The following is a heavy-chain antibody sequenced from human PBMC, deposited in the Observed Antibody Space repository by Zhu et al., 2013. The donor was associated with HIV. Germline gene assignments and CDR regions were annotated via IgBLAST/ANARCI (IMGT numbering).Heavy chain of an antibody. CDR1: GYTFGSYE. Sequence: QVQLVAVWAEVKKPGASVKVSCKSSGYTFGSYEINWLRQATGQGPEWIGWMNPNSGNRDYAQKFQGRVTIPMTSSISTVYMELSSLRSDDTAVYYCVRGGYRWAFDIWGQGTVVIVSS. D-gene: IGHD2-8*02. CDR3: VRGGYRWAFDI. J-gene: IGHJ3*02. V-gene: IGHV1-8*01. CDR2: MNPNSGNR.